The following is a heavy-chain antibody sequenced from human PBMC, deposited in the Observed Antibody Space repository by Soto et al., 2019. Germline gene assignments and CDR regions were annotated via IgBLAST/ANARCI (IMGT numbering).Heavy chain of an antibody. CDR1: GASISDYY. J-gene: IGHJ4*02. CDR3: ARDSVGSGYD. CDR2: FHYRGST. Sequence: QVQLQESGPGLVKPSETLSLSCTVSGASISDYYWSWIRQPPGKRPEWIGYFHYRGSTNYNPSLKSRVTLSVDTSKNQFSLRLTSVTAADTAVYYCARDSVGSGYDWGQGTLVTVSS. D-gene: IGHD5-12*01. V-gene: IGHV4-59*01.